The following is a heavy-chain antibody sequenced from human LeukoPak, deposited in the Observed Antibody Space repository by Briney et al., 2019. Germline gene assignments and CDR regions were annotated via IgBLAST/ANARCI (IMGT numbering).Heavy chain of an antibody. V-gene: IGHV3-21*01. CDR2: ISVRSNYI. J-gene: IGHJ4*02. Sequence: GGSVRLSCAASGYTFSSYSINWVRQAPGKGLEWVSSISVRSNYIYYADSVRGRFRISRDDARDSLYLQMNSLRAEDTAVYYCVRLRRNSDTTGFYYYYDFWGQGTLVTVSS. CDR3: VRLRRNSDTTGFYYYYDF. CDR1: GYTFSSYS. D-gene: IGHD3-22*01.